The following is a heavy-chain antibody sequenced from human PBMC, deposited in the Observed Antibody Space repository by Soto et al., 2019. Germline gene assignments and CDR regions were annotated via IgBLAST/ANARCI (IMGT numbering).Heavy chain of an antibody. J-gene: IGHJ6*02. Sequence: EVQLLESGGGLVQPGGSLRLSCAATGFTFSSYAMSWVRQAPGKGLEWVSAISGSGGSTYYADSVKGRFTISRDNSKNTLYLQMNSLRAEDTAVYYCAKVGYSSSSFGMDVWGQGTTVTVSS. V-gene: IGHV3-23*01. CDR3: AKVGYSSSSFGMDV. D-gene: IGHD6-13*01. CDR1: GFTFSSYA. CDR2: ISGSGGST.